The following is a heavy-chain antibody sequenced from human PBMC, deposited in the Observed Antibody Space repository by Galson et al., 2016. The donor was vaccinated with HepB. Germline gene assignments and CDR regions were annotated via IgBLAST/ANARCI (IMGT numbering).Heavy chain of an antibody. D-gene: IGHD4-17*01. Sequence: SLRLSCAASGFSFSDYYMNWIRQAPGKGLEWLSYISGTGSYTNYADSVKGRFTISRDNAKKSLFLQMNSPRAEDTAVYYCAREGTVTSDAFDIWGQGTIVSVSS. CDR1: GFSFSDYY. J-gene: IGHJ3*02. V-gene: IGHV3-11*06. CDR2: ISGTGSYT. CDR3: AREGTVTSDAFDI.